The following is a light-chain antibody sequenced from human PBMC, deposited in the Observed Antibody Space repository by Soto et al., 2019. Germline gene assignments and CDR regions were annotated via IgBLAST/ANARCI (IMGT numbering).Light chain of an antibody. CDR3: QQYAKRPRWIT. CDR1: QPLNNN. J-gene: IGKJ5*01. Sequence: EIVMTQAPATVIKTRGERGTRWWSACQPLNNNVAWYQHKPGQAPRLLIYGASTRATGISARFSGSGSGTEFTLTISSLLSEDFAVYYCQQYAKRPRWITFGQGTR. CDR2: GAS. V-gene: IGKV3-15*01.